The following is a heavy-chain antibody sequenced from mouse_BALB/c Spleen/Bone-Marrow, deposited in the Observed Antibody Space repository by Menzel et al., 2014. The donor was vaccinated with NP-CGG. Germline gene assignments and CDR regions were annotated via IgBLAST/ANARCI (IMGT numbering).Heavy chain of an antibody. Sequence: VQLQQSGAELVRPGTSVKVSCKASGYAFTNYWIEWVKQRPGQGLEWIGVINPGSGGVNYNEKFKGKATLTADKSSSTVYIQHSSLTSDDSAVYFCSREIMRYAVDYWGLGTPVTVSS. CDR3: SREIMRYAVDY. V-gene: IGHV1-54*01. J-gene: IGHJ4*01. CDR1: GYAFTNYW. D-gene: IGHD2-4*01. CDR2: INPGSGGV.